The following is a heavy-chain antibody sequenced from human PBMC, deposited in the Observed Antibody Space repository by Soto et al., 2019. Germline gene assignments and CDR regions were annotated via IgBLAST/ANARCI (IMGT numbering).Heavy chain of an antibody. CDR1: GYSFTSYW. CDR2: IYPGDSDT. V-gene: IGHV5-51*01. CDR3: ARLSPCSGGSCYLYYFDY. Sequence: EVQLVQSGAEVKKPGESLKISCKGSGYSFTSYWIGWVRQMPGKGLEWMGIIYPGDSDTRYSPSFQGQVTISADKSSSTAYLQWSSLKASDTAMYYCARLSPCSGGSCYLYYFDYWGQGTLVTVSS. D-gene: IGHD2-15*01. J-gene: IGHJ4*02.